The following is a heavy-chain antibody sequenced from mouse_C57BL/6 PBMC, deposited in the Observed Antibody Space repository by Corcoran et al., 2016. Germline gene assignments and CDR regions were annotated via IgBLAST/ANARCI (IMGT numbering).Heavy chain of an antibody. D-gene: IGHD1-1*01. CDR2: INPYNGGT. CDR3: ARDAVTTVRAMDY. J-gene: IGHJ4*01. Sequence: EVQLQQSGPVLVKPGASVKMSCKASGYTFTDYYMNWVKQSHGKSLEWIGVINPYNGGTSYNQKFKGKATLTVDKSSSTAYMELNSLTSEDSAVYYCARDAVTTVRAMDYWGQGTSVTVSS. V-gene: IGHV1-19*01. CDR1: GYTFTDYY.